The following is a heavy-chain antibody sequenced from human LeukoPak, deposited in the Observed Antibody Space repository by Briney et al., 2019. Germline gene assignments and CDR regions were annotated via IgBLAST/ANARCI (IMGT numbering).Heavy chain of an antibody. CDR3: ARAGWLVGDFFDY. CDR2: ISSSSSYI. V-gene: IGHV3-21*01. D-gene: IGHD6-19*01. Sequence: GGSLRLSCAASGFTFSSYSMNWVRQAPGKGLEWVSSISSSSSYIYYADSVKGRFTISRDNAKNSLYLQMNSLRAEDTAVYYCARAGWLVGDFFDYWGLGTLVTVSS. CDR1: GFTFSSYS. J-gene: IGHJ4*02.